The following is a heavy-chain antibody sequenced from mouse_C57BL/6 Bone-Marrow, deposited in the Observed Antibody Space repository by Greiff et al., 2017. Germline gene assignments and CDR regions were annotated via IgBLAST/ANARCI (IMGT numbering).Heavy chain of an antibody. CDR2: IYPRSGNT. CDR1: GYTFTSYG. D-gene: IGHD1-1*01. CDR3: ARGPYYGSSYAWFAY. V-gene: IGHV1-81*01. J-gene: IGHJ3*01. Sequence: VMLVESGAELARPGASVKLSCKASGYTFTSYGISWVKQRTGQGLEWIGEIYPRSGNTYYNEKFKGKATLTADKSPSTAYKELRSLTSEGSAVYFWARGPYYGSSYAWFAYWGKGTLVTVSA.